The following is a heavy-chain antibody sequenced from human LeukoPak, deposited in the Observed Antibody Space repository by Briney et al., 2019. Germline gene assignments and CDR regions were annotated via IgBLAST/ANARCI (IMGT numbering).Heavy chain of an antibody. CDR3: ARPRRYLDFDY. D-gene: IGHD1-1*01. CDR2: IYHSGST. CDR1: GYSISSGYY. V-gene: IGHV4-38-2*01. J-gene: IGHJ4*02. Sequence: SETLSLTCAVSGYSISSGYYWGWIRTPPGKGLEWIGSIYHSGSTYYNPSLKSRVTISVDTSKNQFSLKLSSVTAADTAVYYCARPRRYLDFDYWGQGTLVTVSS.